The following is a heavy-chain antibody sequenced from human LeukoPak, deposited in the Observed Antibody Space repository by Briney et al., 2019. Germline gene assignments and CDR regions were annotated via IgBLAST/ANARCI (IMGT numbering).Heavy chain of an antibody. D-gene: IGHD1-26*01. V-gene: IGHV3-21*01. Sequence: GGSLRLSCAASGFTFSSYSMNWVRQAPGKGLEWVSSISSSSSYIYYADSVKGRFTISRDNAKNSLYLQMNSLRAEDTAVYYCARDISGELYGVGHYWGQGTLVTVSS. J-gene: IGHJ4*02. CDR1: GFTFSSYS. CDR3: ARDISGELYGVGHY. CDR2: ISSSSSYI.